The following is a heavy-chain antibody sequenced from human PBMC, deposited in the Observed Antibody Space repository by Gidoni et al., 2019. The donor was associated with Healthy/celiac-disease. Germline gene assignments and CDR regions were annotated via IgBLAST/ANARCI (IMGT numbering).Heavy chain of an antibody. CDR1: GYTFTSYG. D-gene: IGHD2-21*02. Sequence: PSGSEVQKPVASVKVSSKASGYTFTSYGISGVRQATEQGLDWMGWISAYNGNTNYAQKLQGRVTMTTDTSTSTAYRELRGRRSDETAGYYFASCGDCYSSSGGGVLDYWGQGTLVTVSS. CDR2: ISAYNGNT. CDR3: ASCGDCYSSSGGGVLDY. J-gene: IGHJ4*02. V-gene: IGHV1-18*04.